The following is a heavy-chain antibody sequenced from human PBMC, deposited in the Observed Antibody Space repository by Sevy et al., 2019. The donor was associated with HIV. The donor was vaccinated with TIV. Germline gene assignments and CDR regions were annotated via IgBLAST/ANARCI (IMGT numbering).Heavy chain of an antibody. J-gene: IGHJ4*02. D-gene: IGHD2-15*01. Sequence: SETLSLTCTVSGDSISSNNWWTWVRQPPGKGLEWIGDMFHAGSANYNPPLKGRVTISVDKSTNHFSLNLFSVTAADTAVYYCARRPQIVVPNQIPPLDYWGPWILVTVSS. CDR3: ARRPQIVVPNQIPPLDY. CDR1: GDSISSNNW. CDR2: MFHAGSA. V-gene: IGHV4-4*02.